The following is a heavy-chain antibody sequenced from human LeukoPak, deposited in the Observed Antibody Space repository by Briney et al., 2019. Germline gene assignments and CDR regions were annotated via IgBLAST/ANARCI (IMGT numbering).Heavy chain of an antibody. CDR1: GLNLDAYA. J-gene: IGHJ6*02. CDR2: ISGDGTIT. V-gene: IGHV3-43*02. Sequence: GGSLRLSCAASGLNLDAYAMHWVRQAPGKGLEWVSLISGDGTITYYADSVKGRFTISRDNSKNSLFLEINSLRSEETALYYCAKDTPLFYHYYGIDVWGQGTTVTVSS. CDR3: AKDTPLFYHYYGIDV.